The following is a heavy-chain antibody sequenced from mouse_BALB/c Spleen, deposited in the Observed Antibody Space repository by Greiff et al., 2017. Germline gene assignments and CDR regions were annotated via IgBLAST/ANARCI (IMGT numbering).Heavy chain of an antibody. V-gene: IGHV5-4*02. J-gene: IGHJ1*01. CDR2: ISDGGSYT. CDR1: GFTFSDYY. Sequence: DVMLVESGGGLVKPGGSLKLSCAASGFTFSDYYMYWVRQTPEKRLEWVATISDGGSYTYYPDSVKGRFTISRDNAKNNLYLQMSSLKSEDTAMYYCARDRHYYGSSYWYFDVWGAGTTVTVSS. CDR3: ARDRHYYGSSYWYFDV. D-gene: IGHD1-1*01.